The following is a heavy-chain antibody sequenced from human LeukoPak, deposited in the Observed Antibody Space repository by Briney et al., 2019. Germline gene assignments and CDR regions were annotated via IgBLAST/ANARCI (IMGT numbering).Heavy chain of an antibody. CDR3: AGNYYGSGSYYSEDRY. V-gene: IGHV4-39*07. J-gene: IGHJ4*02. Sequence: SETLSLTCIVSGGSISSSPYYWGWIRQPPGKGLEWIGRIYTSGSTNYNPSLKSRVTISVDTSKNQFSLKLSSVTAADTAVYYCAGNYYGSGSYYSEDRYWGQGTLVTVSS. CDR1: GGSISSSPYY. CDR2: IYTSGST. D-gene: IGHD3-10*01.